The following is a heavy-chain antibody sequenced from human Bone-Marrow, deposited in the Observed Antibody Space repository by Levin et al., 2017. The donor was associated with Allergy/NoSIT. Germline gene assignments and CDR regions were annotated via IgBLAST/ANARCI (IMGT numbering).Heavy chain of an antibody. CDR1: GFIFSNYA. CDR2: ISGSAGST. V-gene: IGHV3-23*01. CDR3: AKDLRLTRADAFDI. Sequence: PGGSLRLSCAASGFIFSNYAMSWVRQAPGKGLEWVSGISGSAGSTYYADSVKGRFTISRDNSKNTLYLQMNSLRAEETAVYYCAKDLRLTRADAFDIWGQGTMITVSS. D-gene: IGHD4-11*01. J-gene: IGHJ3*02.